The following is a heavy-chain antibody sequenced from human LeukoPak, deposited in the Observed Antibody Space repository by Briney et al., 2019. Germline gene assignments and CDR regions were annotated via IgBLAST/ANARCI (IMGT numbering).Heavy chain of an antibody. CDR1: GFTFSSYW. V-gene: IGHV3-74*01. CDR2: IRGDGTRT. CDR3: ARVGGVRGRACDM. D-gene: IGHD6-25*01. J-gene: IGHJ3*02. Sequence: GGSLRLSCAASGFTFSSYWMLWVRQDPGKGLVWVACIRGDGTRTSYADSVKGRFTISRDNAKNTLYLQMNPLRAEHTAVYYCARVGGVRGRACDMWGQGTMVTVSS.